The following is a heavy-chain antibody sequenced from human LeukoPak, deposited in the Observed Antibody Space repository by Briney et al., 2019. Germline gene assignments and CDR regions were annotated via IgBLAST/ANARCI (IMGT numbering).Heavy chain of an antibody. CDR1: GYTFTGYY. J-gene: IGHJ5*02. CDR2: INPNSGGT. Sequence: GASVKVSCKASGYTFTGYYMHWVRQAPGQGLEWMGWINPNSGGTNYAQKFQGRVTMTRDTSISTAYMELSRLRSDDTAVYYCARDGVVVKRYYYDSSGLFWFDPWGQGTLVTVSS. D-gene: IGHD3-22*01. V-gene: IGHV1-2*02. CDR3: ARDGVVVKRYYYDSSGLFWFDP.